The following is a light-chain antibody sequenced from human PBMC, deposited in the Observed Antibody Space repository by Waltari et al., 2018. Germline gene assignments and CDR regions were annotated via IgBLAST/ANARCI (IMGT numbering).Light chain of an antibody. J-gene: IGLJ3*02. CDR3: ETWDTAIHV. CDR2: LNSDGSH. V-gene: IGLV4-69*01. Sequence: QFVVTQSPSASAPLGASVKLTCTLTSGHSTFAIAWHQQQPGKGPRYLMSLNSDGSHSRGDGIPDRFSGSSSGAERYLTSSSLESEDEADYYCETWDTAIHVFGGGTKLTVI. CDR1: SGHSTFA.